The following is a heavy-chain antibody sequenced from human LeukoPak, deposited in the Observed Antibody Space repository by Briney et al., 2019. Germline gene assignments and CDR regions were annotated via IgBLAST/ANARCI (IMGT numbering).Heavy chain of an antibody. D-gene: IGHD1-14*01. CDR1: GGTFSSYA. J-gene: IGHJ2*01. CDR2: IIPILGIA. CDR3: ARDFEPVWYFDL. Sequence: GASVKVSCKASGGTFSSYAISWVRQAPGQGLEWMGRIIPILGIANYAQKFQGRVTITADKSTSTAYMELSSLRSEDTAVYYCARDFEPVWYFDLWGRGTLVTVSS. V-gene: IGHV1-69*04.